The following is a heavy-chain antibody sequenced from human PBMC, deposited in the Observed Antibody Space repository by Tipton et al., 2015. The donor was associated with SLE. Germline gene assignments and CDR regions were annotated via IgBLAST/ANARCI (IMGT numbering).Heavy chain of an antibody. Sequence: TLSLTCAVYGGSFNGYSWSWIRQPPGKGLEWIGEINDSGITDYKSSLKSRVTISLDTSKNQFSLKMTSVTAADTALYFCARGECSSSACYTRFYGYWSQGALVTVSS. CDR2: INDSGIT. D-gene: IGHD2-2*02. CDR1: GGSFNGYS. J-gene: IGHJ4*02. CDR3: ARGECSSSACYTRFYGY. V-gene: IGHV4-34*01.